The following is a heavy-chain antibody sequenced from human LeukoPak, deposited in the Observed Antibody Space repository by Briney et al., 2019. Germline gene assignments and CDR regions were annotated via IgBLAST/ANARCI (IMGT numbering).Heavy chain of an antibody. CDR1: GYTFTGYY. V-gene: IGHV1-2*02. CDR2: INPNSGGT. D-gene: IGHD3-9*01. Sequence: GASVKVSCKASGYTFTGYYMHWVRQAPGQGLEWMGWINPNSGGTNYAQKFQGRVTMTRDTSISTAYMELSRLRSDDTAVYYCARGKQAYLTGYYLLDRAFDIWGQGTMVTVSS. CDR3: ARGKQAYLTGYYLLDRAFDI. J-gene: IGHJ3*02.